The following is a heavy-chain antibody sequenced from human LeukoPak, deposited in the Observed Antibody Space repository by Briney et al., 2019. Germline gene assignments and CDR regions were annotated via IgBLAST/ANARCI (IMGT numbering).Heavy chain of an antibody. CDR3: ARDVATVTPRAFDI. J-gene: IGHJ3*02. V-gene: IGHV4-4*07. CDR1: GGSISSYY. D-gene: IGHD4-17*01. CDR2: IYTSGST. Sequence: SETLSLTCTVSGGSISSYYWSWIRQPAGKGLEWIGRIYTSGSTNYNPSLKSRVTMSVDTSKNQFSLKLSSVTAADTAVYYCARDVATVTPRAFDIWGQGTMVTVSS.